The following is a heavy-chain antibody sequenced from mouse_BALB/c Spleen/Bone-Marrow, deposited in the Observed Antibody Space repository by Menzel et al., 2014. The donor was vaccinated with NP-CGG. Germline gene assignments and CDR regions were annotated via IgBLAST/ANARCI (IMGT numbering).Heavy chain of an antibody. V-gene: IGHV5-17*02. J-gene: IGHJ4*01. CDR3: ARLMTMDAMDY. D-gene: IGHD1-1*02. CDR1: GFTFSNFG. Sequence: EVNLVESGGGLVQPGGSRKLSCAASGFTFSNFGMHWVRQAPEKGLEWVAYISSGSSTIYYSDTVKGRFTISRDNPKNTLFLQMTSLRSEDTAIYYCARLMTMDAMDYWGQGTSVTVSS. CDR2: ISSGSSTI.